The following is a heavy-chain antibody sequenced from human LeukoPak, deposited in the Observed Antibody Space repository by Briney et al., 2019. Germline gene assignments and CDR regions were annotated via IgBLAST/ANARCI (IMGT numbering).Heavy chain of an antibody. CDR2: ISGSGSAI. Sequence: QPGGSLRLSCAASGFTFSDYYMSWIRQAPGKGLEWVSYISGSGSAIKYADSVKGRFTISRDNATNSLYLQMHSLRAEDTAVYYCARDVNSRVWFGDILTYIDVWGKGTTVTISS. D-gene: IGHD3-10*01. CDR1: GFTFSDYY. CDR3: ARDVNSRVWFGDILTYIDV. V-gene: IGHV3-11*01. J-gene: IGHJ6*03.